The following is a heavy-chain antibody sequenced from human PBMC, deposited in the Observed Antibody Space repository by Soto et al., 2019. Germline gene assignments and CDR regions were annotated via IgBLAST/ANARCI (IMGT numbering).Heavy chain of an antibody. CDR2: ISGSGLTI. V-gene: IGHV3-48*03. Sequence: EVQLVESGGGLVQPGGSLRLSCAVSGFTFSNFEMSWVRQAPGKGLEWISYISGSGLTIYYADSVKGRFTISRDNAKSLLHPRRNSLRAEDTAVYYCARGVEDTVLMVYAQIDYWGQGALVTVSA. J-gene: IGHJ4*02. CDR3: ARGVEDTVLMVYAQIDY. D-gene: IGHD2-8*01. CDR1: GFTFSNFE.